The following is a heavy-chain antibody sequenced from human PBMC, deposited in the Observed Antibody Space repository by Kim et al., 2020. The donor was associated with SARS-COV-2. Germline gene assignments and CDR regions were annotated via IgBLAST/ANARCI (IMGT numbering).Heavy chain of an antibody. CDR1: GFTFSSYA. V-gene: IGHV3-23*01. CDR2: ISGSGDST. Sequence: GGSLRLSCAASGFTFSSYAMSWVRQAPGKGLEWVSTISGSGDSTYYTNSVKGRFTISRDNSKNTLYLKMNSLRAEDTAMYFCAKGDCSSASCYTTDSWGRGTLVTVSS. CDR3: AKGDCSSASCYTTDS. D-gene: IGHD2-2*02. J-gene: IGHJ4*02.